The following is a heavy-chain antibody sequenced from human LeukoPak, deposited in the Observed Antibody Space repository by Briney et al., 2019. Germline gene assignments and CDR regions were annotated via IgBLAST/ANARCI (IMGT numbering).Heavy chain of an antibody. CDR3: AGQYSSGWYDVGNYYYGMDV. V-gene: IGHV3-30*03. J-gene: IGHJ6*02. Sequence: GGSLRLSCAASGFTFSSCGMHWVRQAPGKGLEWVVVISYDGSNKYYADSVKGRFTISRDNSKNTLYLQMNSLRAEDTAVYYCAGQYSSGWYDVGNYYYGMDVWGQGTTVTVSS. CDR2: ISYDGSNK. D-gene: IGHD6-19*01. CDR1: GFTFSSCG.